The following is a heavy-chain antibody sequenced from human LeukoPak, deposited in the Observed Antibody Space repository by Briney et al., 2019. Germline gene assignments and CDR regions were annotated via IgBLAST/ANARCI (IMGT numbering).Heavy chain of an antibody. D-gene: IGHD3-16*01. CDR2: ISNSGVST. CDR1: GFTFRNYA. CDR3: AKDWGFPGYFDL. Sequence: GGSLRLSCAASGFTFRNYAMSWVRQAPGMGLEWVFAISNSGVSTHYADSVKGRFTISRDNSKNTLYLEMNSLRAEDTAVYYCAKDWGFPGYFDLWGRGTLVTVSS. J-gene: IGHJ2*01. V-gene: IGHV3-23*01.